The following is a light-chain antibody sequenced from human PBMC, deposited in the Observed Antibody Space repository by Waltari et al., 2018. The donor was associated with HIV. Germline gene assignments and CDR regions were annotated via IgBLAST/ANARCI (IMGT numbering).Light chain of an antibody. Sequence: QSVLTQPPSASGTPGQRVTISCSGSSATIGINYVYWYQQLPGTAPKLLIYRNNQRPSGVPDRFSGSKSGTSASLAISGLRSDDEGDYYCAAWDDSLSGVIFGGGTKLTVL. CDR1: SATIGINY. J-gene: IGLJ2*01. V-gene: IGLV1-47*01. CDR3: AAWDDSLSGVI. CDR2: RNN.